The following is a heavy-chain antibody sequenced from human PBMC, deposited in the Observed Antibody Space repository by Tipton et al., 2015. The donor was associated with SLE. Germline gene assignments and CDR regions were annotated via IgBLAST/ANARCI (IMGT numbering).Heavy chain of an antibody. D-gene: IGHD1-1*01. CDR3: ARASDVRGAGIDP. CDR1: GFTFSNYP. V-gene: IGHV3-30*03. Sequence: SLRLSCTASGFTFSNYPMSWVRQAPGKGLEWVTLISFDGSKTYYADSVKGRFTISRDNSKNTVYLQMNRLRDEDTALYYCARASDVRGAGIDPWGQGILVSVSS. J-gene: IGHJ5*02. CDR2: ISFDGSKT.